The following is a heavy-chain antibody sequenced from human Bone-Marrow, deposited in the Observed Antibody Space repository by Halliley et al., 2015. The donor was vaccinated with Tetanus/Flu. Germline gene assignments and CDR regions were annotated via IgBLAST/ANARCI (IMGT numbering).Heavy chain of an antibody. CDR3: ASTTYSDTSGYFSLFDY. CDR1: GYSFTKYW. CDR2: IYPGDSDT. D-gene: IGHD3-22*01. J-gene: IGHJ4*02. V-gene: IGHV5-51*03. Sequence: MQLVQSGAEVKKPGESLKISCKGSGYSFTKYWIGWVRQMPGKGLEWMGIIYPGDSDTRYSPSFQGQVTISADKSISTAYLQWRILKASDTAMYFCASTTYSDTSGYFSLFDYWGQGTLVTVSS.